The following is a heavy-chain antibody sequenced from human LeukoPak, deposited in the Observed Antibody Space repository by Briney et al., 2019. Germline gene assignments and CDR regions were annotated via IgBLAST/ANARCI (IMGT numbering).Heavy chain of an antibody. CDR3: ARDSDSSGYSAGYYYMDV. CDR2: IKPNSGGT. V-gene: IGHV1-2*02. CDR1: GYTFTAYY. D-gene: IGHD3-22*01. Sequence: GASVKVSCKASGYTFTAYYMHWVRQAPGQGPEWMGWIKPNSGGTKYAQKFQGRVTMTRDTSIRTAYMELSRLRSDDTAVYYCARDSDSSGYSAGYYYMDVWGKGTTVTVSS. J-gene: IGHJ6*03.